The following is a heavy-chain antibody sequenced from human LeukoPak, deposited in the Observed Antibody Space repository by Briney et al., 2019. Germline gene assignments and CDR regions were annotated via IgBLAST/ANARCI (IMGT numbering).Heavy chain of an antibody. CDR3: ARRRNDSSGYYHYYMDV. V-gene: IGHV4-61*02. J-gene: IGHJ6*03. D-gene: IGHD3-22*01. CDR1: GGSISSGSYY. Sequence: KPSETLSLTCTVSGGSISSGSYYWSWIRQPAGRGLEWIGRIHTSGSTNYNPSLKSRVTISVDTSKNQFSLNLNSVTAADTAVYYCARRRNDSSGYYHYYMDVWGKGTTVTVSS. CDR2: IHTSGST.